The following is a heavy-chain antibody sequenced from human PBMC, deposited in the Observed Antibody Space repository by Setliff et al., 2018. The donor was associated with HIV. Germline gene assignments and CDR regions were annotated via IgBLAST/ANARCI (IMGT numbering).Heavy chain of an antibody. CDR2: IYPSGRT. Sequence: KTSETLSLTCAVYGGSFSGYYWSWIRQPPGKGLEWIGYIYPSGRTYYNPSLKNRVTMSIDRSKKQFSLNLSSVTAADTALYFCVREGAGSGSYYLDFWGQGILVTVSS. J-gene: IGHJ4*02. D-gene: IGHD3-10*01. CDR3: VREGAGSGSYYLDF. V-gene: IGHV4-34*01. CDR1: GGSFSGYY.